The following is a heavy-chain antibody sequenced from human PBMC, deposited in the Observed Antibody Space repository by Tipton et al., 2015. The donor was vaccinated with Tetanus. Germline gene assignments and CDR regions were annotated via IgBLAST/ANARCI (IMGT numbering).Heavy chain of an antibody. V-gene: IGHV3-21*01. Sequence: QLVQSGGGLVKPGGSLRLSCEVSGFIFSSYTMNWARQAPGKGLEWVSSISSTSSYIYYADSLKGRFTISRDNAKNTLYLQMNSPRAEDTAVYYRARDSPDILLVPAVWGQGTLVTVSS. CDR2: ISSTSSYI. CDR1: GFIFSSYT. D-gene: IGHD2-2*01. CDR3: ARDSPDILLVPAV. J-gene: IGHJ4*02.